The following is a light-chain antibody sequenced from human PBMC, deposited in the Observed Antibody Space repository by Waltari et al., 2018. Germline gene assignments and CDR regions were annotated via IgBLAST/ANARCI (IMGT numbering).Light chain of an antibody. CDR2: HAS. J-gene: IGKJ1*01. V-gene: IGKV3-20*01. CDR1: RSVSKY. CDR3: QHYVSLPAT. Sequence: SGRAGRSVSKYLAWNQQKPGQAPRLLIYHASTRAAGIPDRFSGSGYGTDFSLTISRLEAEDFAVYYCQHYVSLPATFGQGTKVEIK.